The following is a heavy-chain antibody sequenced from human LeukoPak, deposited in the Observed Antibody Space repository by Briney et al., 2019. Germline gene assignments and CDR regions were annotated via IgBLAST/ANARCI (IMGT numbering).Heavy chain of an antibody. CDR1: GDSVSSNSAA. D-gene: IGHD3-10*01. CDR3: ARRVTMVRGVARGYYYYYMDV. Sequence: SQTLSLTCAISGDSVSSNSAAWNWIRQSPSRGLEWLGRTYYRSKWYNDYAVSVKSRITINPDTSKNQFSLQLNSVTPEDTAVYYCARRVTMVRGVARGYYYYYMDVWGKGTTVTVSS. J-gene: IGHJ6*03. V-gene: IGHV6-1*01. CDR2: TYYRSKWYN.